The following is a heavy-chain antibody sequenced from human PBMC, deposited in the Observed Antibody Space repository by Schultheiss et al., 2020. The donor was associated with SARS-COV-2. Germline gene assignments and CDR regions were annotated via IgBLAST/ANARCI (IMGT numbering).Heavy chain of an antibody. D-gene: IGHD3-22*01. J-gene: IGHJ4*02. V-gene: IGHV3-48*03. CDR3: ARDDPSGYYDF. CDR1: GFTFSSYE. Sequence: GGSLRLSCAASGFTFSSYEMNWVRQAPGKGLEWVSYIGSSGRTIYYADSVKGRFTISRDNAKTSLYLQMDSLRAEDTAVYYCARDDPSGYYDFWGQGTLVTVSS. CDR2: IGSSGRTI.